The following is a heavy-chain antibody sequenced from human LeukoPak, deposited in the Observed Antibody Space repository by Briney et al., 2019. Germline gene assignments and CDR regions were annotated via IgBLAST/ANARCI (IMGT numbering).Heavy chain of an antibody. Sequence: PSETLSLTCTVSGGSISSYYWSWIRQPPGKGLEWIGYIYYSGSTNYNPSLKSRVTISVDTSKNQFSLKLSSVTAADTAVYYCARSRAPRDAFDIWGQGTMVTVSS. V-gene: IGHV4-59*12. J-gene: IGHJ3*02. CDR2: IYYSGST. CDR3: ARSRAPRDAFDI. CDR1: GGSISSYY.